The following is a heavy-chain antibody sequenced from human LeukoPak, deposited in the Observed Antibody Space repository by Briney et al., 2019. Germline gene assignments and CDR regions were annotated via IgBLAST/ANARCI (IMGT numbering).Heavy chain of an antibody. J-gene: IGHJ4*02. D-gene: IGHD7-27*01. CDR1: GFTFSSYV. V-gene: IGHV3-23*01. CDR2: ISPRGGGT. CDR3: ARDLAWGAFDY. Sequence: PGRSLRLSCAASGFTFSSYVMHWVRQAPGKGLEWLSGISPRGGGTYYADSVKGRFTISRDDSKNTLSLQMNSLRVEDTAVYYCARDLAWGAFDYWGQGTLSPSPQ.